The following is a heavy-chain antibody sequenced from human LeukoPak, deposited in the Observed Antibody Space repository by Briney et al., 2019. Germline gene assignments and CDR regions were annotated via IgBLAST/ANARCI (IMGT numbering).Heavy chain of an antibody. CDR2: IIPIFGTA. CDR3: ARDIAANNHFDY. Sequence: ASVKVSCKASGGTFSSYAISWVRQAPGQGLEWMGGIIPIFGTANYAQKFQGRVTMTRDTSTSTVYMELSSLRSEDTAVYYCARDIAANNHFDYWGQGTLVTVSS. V-gene: IGHV1-69*05. D-gene: IGHD6-25*01. J-gene: IGHJ4*02. CDR1: GGTFSSYA.